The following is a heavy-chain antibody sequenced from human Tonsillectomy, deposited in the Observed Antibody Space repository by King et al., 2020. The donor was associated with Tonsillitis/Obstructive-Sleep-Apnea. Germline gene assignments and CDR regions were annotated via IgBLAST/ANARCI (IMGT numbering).Heavy chain of an antibody. CDR3: ARAGRRDWFDP. CDR2: ISSGGIIL. V-gene: IGHV3-48*02. Sequence: VQLVESGGGLVQPGGSLRLSCAASGFILSSSSMNLARQAPGKGLEWVSYISSGGIILYYAESVNGLFTISRDNANNSLYLQMNSLRDEDTAVYYCARAGRRDWFDPWGQGTLVTVSS. CDR1: GFILSSSS. J-gene: IGHJ5*02.